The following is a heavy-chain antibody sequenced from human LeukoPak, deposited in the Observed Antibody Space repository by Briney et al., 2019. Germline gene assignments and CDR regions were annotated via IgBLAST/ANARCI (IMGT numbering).Heavy chain of an antibody. CDR2: INHSGST. J-gene: IGHJ6*03. Sequence: SETLSLTCAVYGGSFSGYYWSWIRQPPGKGLEWIGEINHSGSTNYNPSLKSRVTISVDTSKNQFSLKLSSVTAADTAVYYCASVPAAMLYYYYYYMDVWGKGTTVTVSS. CDR3: ASVPAAMLYYYYYYMDV. CDR1: GGSFSGYY. D-gene: IGHD2-2*01. V-gene: IGHV4-34*01.